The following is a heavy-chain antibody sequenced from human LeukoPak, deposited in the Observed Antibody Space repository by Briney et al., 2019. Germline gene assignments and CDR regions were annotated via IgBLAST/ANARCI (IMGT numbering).Heavy chain of an antibody. J-gene: IGHJ3*02. CDR3: ARGFRMGHDAFDI. V-gene: IGHV4-38-2*02. Sequence: SETLSPTCTVSGYSIISGYYWGWIRQPPGKGLEWIGSIYHSGSTYYNPSLKSRVTISVDTSKNQFSLKLSSVTAADTAVYYCARGFRMGHDAFDIWGQGTMVTVSS. D-gene: IGHD3-16*01. CDR2: IYHSGST. CDR1: GYSIISGYY.